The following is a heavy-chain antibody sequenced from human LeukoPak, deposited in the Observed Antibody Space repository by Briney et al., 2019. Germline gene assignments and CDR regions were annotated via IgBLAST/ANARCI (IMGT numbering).Heavy chain of an antibody. CDR3: AKDQAGG. CDR2: VVYDGSVK. D-gene: IGHD6-19*01. J-gene: IGHJ4*02. Sequence: PGGSLRLSCEASGFSFSDYGMHWDRQGPGKGLEWVAFVVYDGSVKVYADSVKGRFTVSRDNSKNTMYLQMNSLRTEDTALYYCAKDQAGGWGQGTLVTVSP. V-gene: IGHV3-30*02. CDR1: GFSFSDYG.